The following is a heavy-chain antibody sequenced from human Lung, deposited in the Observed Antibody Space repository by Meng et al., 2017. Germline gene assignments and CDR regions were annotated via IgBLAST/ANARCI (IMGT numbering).Heavy chain of an antibody. V-gene: IGHV4-34*01. CDR2: INHSGST. Sequence: QVQQQEWCAGRLKPSETPSLPCVVSGGSFSDYYWSWIRRPPGKGLEWIGEINHSGSTNYNPSLESRATISVDTSQNNLSLKLSSVTAADSAVYYCARGPTTMAHDFDYWGQGTLVTVSS. J-gene: IGHJ4*02. CDR1: GGSFSDYY. D-gene: IGHD4-11*01. CDR3: ARGPTTMAHDFDY.